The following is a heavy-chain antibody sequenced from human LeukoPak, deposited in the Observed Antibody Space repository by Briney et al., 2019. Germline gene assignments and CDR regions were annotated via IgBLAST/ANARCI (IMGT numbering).Heavy chain of an antibody. V-gene: IGHV1-2*02. J-gene: IGHJ5*02. D-gene: IGHD3-22*01. Sequence: RASVKVSCKASGYTFTGFYMRWVRQAPGQGLEWMGWINPNSGGTNYAQKLQGRVTMTRDTSISTAYMELSRLRSDDTAVYYCARSNYYDSSGYPRWFDPWGQGTLVTVSS. CDR2: INPNSGGT. CDR1: GYTFTGFY. CDR3: ARSNYYDSSGYPRWFDP.